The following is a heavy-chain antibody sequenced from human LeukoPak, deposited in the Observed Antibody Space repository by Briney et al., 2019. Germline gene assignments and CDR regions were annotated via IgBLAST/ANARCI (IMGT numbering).Heavy chain of an antibody. CDR2: INPNSGGT. CDR1: GYTFTGYY. J-gene: IGHJ3*02. Sequence: ASVKVSCKASGYTFTGYYMHWVRQAPGQGLEWKGWINPNSGGTNYAQKFQGRVTMTRDTSISTAYMELSRLRSDDTAVYYCARDREQLVPDAFDIWGQGTMVTVSS. D-gene: IGHD6-6*01. CDR3: ARDREQLVPDAFDI. V-gene: IGHV1-2*02.